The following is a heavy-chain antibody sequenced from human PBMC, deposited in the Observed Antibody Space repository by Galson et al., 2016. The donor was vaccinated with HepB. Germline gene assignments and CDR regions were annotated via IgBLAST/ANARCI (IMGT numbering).Heavy chain of an antibody. Sequence: ETLSLTCAVSGGPISSSKWWSWVRQPPGKGPEWIGETSLSGGTSHIPSHNSRVTISIDKSKNQFTLKLSSVTAADTAVFYCARGCPGGGDCQGGLDYWGQGILVTVSS. J-gene: IGHJ4*02. CDR2: TSLSGGT. V-gene: IGHV4-4*02. CDR1: GGPISSSKW. CDR3: ARGCPGGGDCQGGLDY. D-gene: IGHD2-21*02.